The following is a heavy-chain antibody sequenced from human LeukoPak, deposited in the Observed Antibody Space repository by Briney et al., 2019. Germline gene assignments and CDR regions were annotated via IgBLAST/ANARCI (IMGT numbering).Heavy chain of an antibody. Sequence: ASVKVSCKASGGTFSSYAISWVRQAPGQGLEWMGWIIPIFGTANYAQKFQGRVTITTDESTSTAYMELSSLRSEDTAVYYCARDKAPRAPDAFDIWGQGTMVTVSS. V-gene: IGHV1-69*05. CDR3: ARDKAPRAPDAFDI. CDR2: IIPIFGTA. CDR1: GGTFSSYA. J-gene: IGHJ3*02.